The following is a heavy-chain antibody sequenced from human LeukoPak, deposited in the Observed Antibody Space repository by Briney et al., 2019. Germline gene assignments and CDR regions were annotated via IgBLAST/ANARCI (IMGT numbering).Heavy chain of an antibody. Sequence: SETLSLTCAVYGGSFSGYYWSWIRQPPGKGLEWIGEINHSGSTNYNPSLKSRVTISVDTSKNQFSLKPSSVTAADTAVYYCAIHIVVVPAAKKKNWFDPWGRGTLVTVSS. CDR2: INHSGST. V-gene: IGHV4-34*01. J-gene: IGHJ5*02. D-gene: IGHD2-2*01. CDR1: GGSFSGYY. CDR3: AIHIVVVPAAKKKNWFDP.